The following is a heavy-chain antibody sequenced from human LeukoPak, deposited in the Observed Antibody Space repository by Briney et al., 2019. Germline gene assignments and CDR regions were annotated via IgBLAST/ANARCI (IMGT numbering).Heavy chain of an antibody. V-gene: IGHV3-73*01. D-gene: IGHD2-15*01. CDR1: GFTFSGSA. CDR2: IRSTANGYAT. Sequence: PGGSLRLSCAASGFTFSGSALHWVRQASGKGLEWVGRIRSTANGYATAYAASVKGRFTISRDDSKNTAYLQMDSLKTEDTAVYYCARAVGLYCSGGSCYPSYFDYWGQGTLVTVSS. J-gene: IGHJ4*02. CDR3: ARAVGLYCSGGSCYPSYFDY.